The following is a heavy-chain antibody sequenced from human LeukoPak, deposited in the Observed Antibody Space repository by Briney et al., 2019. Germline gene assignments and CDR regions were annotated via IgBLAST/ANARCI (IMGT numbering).Heavy chain of an antibody. J-gene: IGHJ4*02. CDR1: GYSFSGHY. CDR2: INPNSGGT. V-gene: IGHV1-2*02. D-gene: IGHD3-3*01. Sequence: ASVKVSCKASGYSFSGHYIHWVRQATGQGLEWMGWINPNSGGTNYAQKVQGRVTMIRETSISTAYLDLSSPTSDDTAVYYCARGDLPGGDWGQGTLVTVSS. CDR3: ARGDLPGGD.